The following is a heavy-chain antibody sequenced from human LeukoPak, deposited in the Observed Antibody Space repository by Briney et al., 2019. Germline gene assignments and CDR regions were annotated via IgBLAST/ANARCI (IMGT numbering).Heavy chain of an antibody. Sequence: PSETLSLTCAVSGGSISSSKWWSWVRQPPGKGLEWIGEIYHSGSTNYNPSLKSRVTISVDKSKNQSSLKLSSVTAADTAVYHCARGLGYSYGHPFDYWGQGTLVTVSS. J-gene: IGHJ4*02. V-gene: IGHV4-4*02. CDR1: GGSISSSKW. CDR2: IYHSGST. D-gene: IGHD5-18*01. CDR3: ARGLGYSYGHPFDY.